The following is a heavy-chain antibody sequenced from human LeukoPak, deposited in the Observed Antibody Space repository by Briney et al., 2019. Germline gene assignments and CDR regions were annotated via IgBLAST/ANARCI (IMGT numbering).Heavy chain of an antibody. J-gene: IGHJ3*02. CDR1: GGSISSHY. CDR3: ARARIVVVPAASYVDAFDI. Sequence: SETLSLTCTVSGGSISSHYWSWIRQPPGKGLEWIGYIYYSGSTNYNPSLKSRVTISVDTSKNQFPLKLSSVTAADTAVYYCARARIVVVPAASYVDAFDIWGQGTMVTVSS. CDR2: IYYSGST. V-gene: IGHV4-59*11. D-gene: IGHD2-2*01.